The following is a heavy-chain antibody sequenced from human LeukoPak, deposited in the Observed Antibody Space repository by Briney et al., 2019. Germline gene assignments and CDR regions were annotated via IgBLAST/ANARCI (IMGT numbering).Heavy chain of an antibody. CDR2: ISSGGGVT. Sequence: GGSLRLSCGASDFTFRTYSMIWARQTPGTGLEWISYISSGGGVTHYAESVKGRFSISRDNAKNSLFLQMNSLRVEDTALYYCARGGLEPVDYWGQGTLVTVSS. D-gene: IGHD1-1*01. CDR1: DFTFRTYS. J-gene: IGHJ4*02. CDR3: ARGGLEPVDY. V-gene: IGHV3-48*01.